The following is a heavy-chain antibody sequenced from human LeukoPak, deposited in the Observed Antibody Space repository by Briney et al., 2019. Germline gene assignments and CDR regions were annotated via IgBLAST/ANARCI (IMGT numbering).Heavy chain of an antibody. CDR1: GFTVSSNY. V-gene: IGHV3-66*01. Sequence: GGSLRLSCAASGFTVSSNYMSWVRQAPGKGLEWVSVIYSGSSTYYADSVKGRSTISRDNSKNTLYLQMNSLRAEDTAVYYCAIAQGGDYFDYWGQGTLVTVSS. D-gene: IGHD4-17*01. CDR2: IYSGSST. CDR3: AIAQGGDYFDY. J-gene: IGHJ4*02.